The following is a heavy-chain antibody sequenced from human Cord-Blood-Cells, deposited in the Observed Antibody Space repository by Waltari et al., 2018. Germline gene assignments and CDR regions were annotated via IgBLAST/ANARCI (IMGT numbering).Heavy chain of an antibody. CDR3: AAPLSGYSGYDDAFDI. CDR2: IVVGSGNT. CDR1: GFTFTSSA. Sequence: QMQLVQSGPEVKKPGTSVKVSCKASGFTFTSSAVQWVRPARGQRLEWIGWIVVGSGNTNYAQKFQERVTITRDMSTSTAYMELSSLRSEDTAVYYCAAPLSGYSGYDDAFDIWGQGTMVTVSS. V-gene: IGHV1-58*01. D-gene: IGHD5-12*01. J-gene: IGHJ3*02.